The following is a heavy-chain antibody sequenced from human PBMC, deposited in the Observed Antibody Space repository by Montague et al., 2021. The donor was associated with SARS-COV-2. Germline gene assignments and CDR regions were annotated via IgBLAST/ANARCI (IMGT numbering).Heavy chain of an antibody. CDR1: GGSFSDYK. Sequence: SETLSLTCAVYGGSFSDYKWTWIRQSPGKGLEWLGQISHSGSANSNPSLKSRVAISVDTSKNQFPLRLTSVTAADPAFYYCVRHPHYDGLNGPPDFWGQGTLVTVSS. CDR2: ISHSGSA. V-gene: IGHV4-34*01. CDR3: VRHPHYDGLNGPPDF. J-gene: IGHJ4*02. D-gene: IGHD3-9*01.